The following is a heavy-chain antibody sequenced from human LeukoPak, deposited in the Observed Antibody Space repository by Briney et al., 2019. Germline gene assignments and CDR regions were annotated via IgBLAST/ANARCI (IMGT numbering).Heavy chain of an antibody. J-gene: IGHJ4*02. CDR3: ARGPFQQVDY. CDR1: GFTFSRYA. Sequence: GGSLRLSCGASGFTFSRYAMHWVRQAPGKGLEWVAIIWYDGSNKYYADSVKGRFTISRDNSKNTLYLQMNSLRAEDTAVYYCARGPFQQVDYWGQGTLVTVSS. D-gene: IGHD6-13*01. CDR2: IWYDGSNK. V-gene: IGHV3-33*01.